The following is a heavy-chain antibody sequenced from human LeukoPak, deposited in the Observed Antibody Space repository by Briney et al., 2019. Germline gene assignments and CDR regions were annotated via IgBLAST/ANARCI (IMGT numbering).Heavy chain of an antibody. Sequence: SVKVSCKASGGTFSSYAISWVRQAPGQGLEWMGGIIPIFGTANYAQKFQGRVTITADESTSTAYMELSSLRSEDTAVYYCASRDQAAAGTDYWGQGTLVTVSS. CDR2: IIPIFGTA. V-gene: IGHV1-69*13. D-gene: IGHD6-13*01. CDR3: ASRDQAAAGTDY. CDR1: GGTFSSYA. J-gene: IGHJ4*02.